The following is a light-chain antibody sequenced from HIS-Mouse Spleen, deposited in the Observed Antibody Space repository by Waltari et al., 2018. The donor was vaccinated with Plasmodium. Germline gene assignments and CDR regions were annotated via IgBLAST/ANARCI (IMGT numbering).Light chain of an antibody. J-gene: IGLJ1*01. Sequence: QSALTQPASVSGSPGQSITISCTGTSSDVGGYNYLSWYQQHPGKAPKLMIYDVSNRPSGVSNRFSGSKSGNTASLTISGLQAEDEADYYCSSYTSSSTLVVFGTGTKVTVL. V-gene: IGLV2-14*03. CDR3: SSYTSSSTLVV. CDR2: DVS. CDR1: SSDVGGYNY.